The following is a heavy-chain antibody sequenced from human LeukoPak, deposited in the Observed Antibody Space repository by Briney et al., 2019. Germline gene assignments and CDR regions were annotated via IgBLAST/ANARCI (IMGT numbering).Heavy chain of an antibody. V-gene: IGHV3-74*01. Sequence: PGGSLRLSCAASGFTFRSYWMHWVRQAPGKGLVWVSRIKSDGSSTSYADSVRGRFTISRDHAKNTLYLQMNSLRAEDTAVYYCTRDQIYCSGGYCYFDYWGQGTLVTVSS. J-gene: IGHJ4*02. D-gene: IGHD2-15*01. CDR1: GFTFRSYW. CDR3: TRDQIYCSGGYCYFDY. CDR2: IKSDGSST.